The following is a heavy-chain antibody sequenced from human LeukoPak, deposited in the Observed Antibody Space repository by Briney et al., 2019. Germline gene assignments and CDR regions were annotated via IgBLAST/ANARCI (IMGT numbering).Heavy chain of an antibody. V-gene: IGHV3-11*05. CDR3: ARVRSWGYFDY. J-gene: IGHJ4*02. D-gene: IGHD1-26*01. Sequence: GGSLRLSCAASGFTFRSYAMSWIRQAPGKGLEWVSYISSSSSYTNYADSVKGRFTISRDNAKNSLYLQMNSLRAEDTAVYYCARVRSWGYFDYWGQGTLVTVSS. CDR2: ISSSSSYT. CDR1: GFTFRSYA.